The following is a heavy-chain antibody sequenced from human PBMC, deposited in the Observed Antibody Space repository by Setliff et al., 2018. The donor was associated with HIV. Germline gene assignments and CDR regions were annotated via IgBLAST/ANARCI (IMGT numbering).Heavy chain of an antibody. D-gene: IGHD5-18*01. Sequence: SETLSLTCAVYGGSFSGYYWSWIRQPPGKGLEWIGEINHSGSTNYNPSLKSRVTISVDTSKNQFSLKLSSVTAADTAVYCCARGGYSWSFDYWGQGTLVTVSS. V-gene: IGHV4-34*01. CDR2: INHSGST. J-gene: IGHJ4*02. CDR3: ARGGYSWSFDY. CDR1: GGSFSGYY.